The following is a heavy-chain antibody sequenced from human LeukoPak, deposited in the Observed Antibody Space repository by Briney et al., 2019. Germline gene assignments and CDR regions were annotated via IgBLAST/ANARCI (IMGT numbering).Heavy chain of an antibody. CDR3: ARDQGVWLRSYYYYYGMDV. CDR2: ISYDGSNK. CDR1: GFTFSSYA. J-gene: IGHJ6*02. V-gene: IGHV3-30-3*01. D-gene: IGHD3-22*01. Sequence: GGSLRLSCAASGFTFSSYAMHWVRQAPGKGLEWVAVISYDGSNKYYADSVKGRFTISRDNSKNTLYLQTNSLRAEDTAVYYCARDQGVWLRSYYYYYGMDVWGQGTTVTVSS.